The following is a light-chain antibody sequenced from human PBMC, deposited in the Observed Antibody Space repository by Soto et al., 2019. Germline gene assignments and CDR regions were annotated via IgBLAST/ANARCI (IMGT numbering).Light chain of an antibody. CDR3: MQSLQTPRT. CDR2: LGF. CDR1: QSLLHSNGYNY. Sequence: DIVMTQSPLSLPVTPGEPASISCRSSQSLLHSNGYNYLDWYLQKPGQSPQLLIYLGFNRPSGVPDRFSGSGLGTDFTLKISRVEAEDVGVYYCMQSLQTPRTFGQGTKVEIK. J-gene: IGKJ1*01. V-gene: IGKV2-28*01.